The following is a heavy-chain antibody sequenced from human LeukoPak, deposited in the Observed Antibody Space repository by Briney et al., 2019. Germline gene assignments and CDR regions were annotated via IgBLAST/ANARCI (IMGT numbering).Heavy chain of an antibody. J-gene: IGHJ6*03. V-gene: IGHV1-18*01. CDR2: ISAYNGNT. D-gene: IGHD6-19*01. CDR1: GYTFTSYG. CDR3: ARDIGLDYYYYYYMDV. Sequence: GASVKVSCKASGYTFTSYGISWVRQAPGQGLEWMGWISAYNGNTNYAQKLQGRVTMTTDTSTSTAYMELRSLRSDDTAVYYCARDIGLDYYYYYYMDVWGKGTTVTVSS.